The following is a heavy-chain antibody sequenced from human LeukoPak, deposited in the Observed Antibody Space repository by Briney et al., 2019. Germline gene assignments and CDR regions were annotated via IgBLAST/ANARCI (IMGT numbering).Heavy chain of an antibody. D-gene: IGHD3-16*01. V-gene: IGHV4-30-4*08. J-gene: IGHJ3*02. CDR2: IYYSGST. CDR3: GRGGKFGEVFRCFCI. CDR1: GGSISSGDYY. Sequence: SETLSLTCSVSGGSISSGDYYWSWIRQPPGKGLEWIGYIYYSGSTYYNPSLKSRVTISVDTSKNQFSLKLSSVTAADTAEYYWGRGGKFGEVFRCFCILGQGTNVT.